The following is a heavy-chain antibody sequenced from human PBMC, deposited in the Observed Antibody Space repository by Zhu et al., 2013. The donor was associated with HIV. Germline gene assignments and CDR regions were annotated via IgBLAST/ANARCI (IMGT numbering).Heavy chain of an antibody. Sequence: QVQLVQSGAEVKKPGSSVKVSCKASGGTFSSYAISWVRQAPGQGLEWMGGIIPIFGTANYAQKFQGRVTITADESTSTAYMELSSLRSEDTAVYYCAREGKITIFGVGYNWFDPWGQGTLVTGLL. CDR2: IIPIFGTA. V-gene: IGHV1-69*01. J-gene: IGHJ5*02. CDR3: AREGKITIFGVGYNWFDP. CDR1: GGTFSSYA. D-gene: IGHD3-3*01.